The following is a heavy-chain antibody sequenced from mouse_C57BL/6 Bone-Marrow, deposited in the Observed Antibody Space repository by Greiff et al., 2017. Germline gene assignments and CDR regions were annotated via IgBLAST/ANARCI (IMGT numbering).Heavy chain of an antibody. CDR3: SRHEDKGCYYASRWFAY. Sequence: QVQLQQSGAELVKPGASVKLSCKASGYTFTEYTIHWVQQRPGQGLEWIGWFYPGGGSIKYKEKFTDKATLTAAKSSSTVSMELSRLTSEDSAVYFDSRHEDKGCYYASRWFAYWGQGTLVTVSA. V-gene: IGHV1-62-2*01. D-gene: IGHD1-1*01. J-gene: IGHJ3*01. CDR1: GYTFTEYT. CDR2: FYPGGGSI.